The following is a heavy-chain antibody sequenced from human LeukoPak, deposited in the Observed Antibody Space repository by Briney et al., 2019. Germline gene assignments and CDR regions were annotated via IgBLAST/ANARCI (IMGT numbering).Heavy chain of an antibody. V-gene: IGHV7-4-1*02. J-gene: IGHJ5*02. Sequence: ASVKASCKASGYTFTSYAMNWVRQAPGQGLEWMGWINTNTGNPTYAQGFTGRFVFSLDTSVSTAYLQISSLKAEDTAVYYCARDPLLIAVAGDYESWGQGTLVTVSS. CDR1: GYTFTSYA. D-gene: IGHD6-19*01. CDR2: INTNTGNP. CDR3: ARDPLLIAVAGDYES.